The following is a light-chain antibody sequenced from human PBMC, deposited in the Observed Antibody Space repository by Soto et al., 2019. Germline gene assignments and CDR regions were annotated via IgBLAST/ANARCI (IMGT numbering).Light chain of an antibody. Sequence: QSALTQPAPVSGSPGQSITISCTGTTSDIGGYNFVSWYQQHPGKAPKLMFYDVTNRPSGVSDRFSGSKSGNTASLTISGLQAEDEAVYYCSSYTSTNTVVFGGGTKVTVL. CDR2: DVT. CDR3: SSYTSTNTVV. CDR1: TSDIGGYNF. V-gene: IGLV2-14*03. J-gene: IGLJ2*01.